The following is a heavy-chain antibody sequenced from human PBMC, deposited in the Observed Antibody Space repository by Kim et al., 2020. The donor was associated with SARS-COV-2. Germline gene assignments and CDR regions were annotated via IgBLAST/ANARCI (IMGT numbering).Heavy chain of an antibody. Sequence: YADSVRGRFTISRDGSKDTLYLEMNTLRAEDTAVYYCARGSTGSFDWFDPWGQGTLVTVSS. CDR3: ARGSTGSFDWFDP. D-gene: IGHD3-10*01. V-gene: IGHV3-33*01. J-gene: IGHJ5*02.